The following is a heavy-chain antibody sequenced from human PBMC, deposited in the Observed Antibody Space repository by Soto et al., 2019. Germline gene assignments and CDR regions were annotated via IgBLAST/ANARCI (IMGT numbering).Heavy chain of an antibody. Sequence: SETLSLTCAFYVGSFSVYYWNWIRQPPGKGLEWIGEINDSGSTIYNPSLKSRVTISADRSKNQFSLNLNFVTAADTAIYYCERDIWLDSWGQGTMVTVSS. J-gene: IGHJ5*01. V-gene: IGHV4-34*01. CDR2: INDSGST. CDR3: ERDIWLDS. CDR1: VGSFSVYY.